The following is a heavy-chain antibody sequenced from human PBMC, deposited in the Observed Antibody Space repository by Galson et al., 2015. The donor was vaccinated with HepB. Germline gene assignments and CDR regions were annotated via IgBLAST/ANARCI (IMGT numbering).Heavy chain of an antibody. CDR2: INPNSGGT. CDR3: ARENYPSSGRGRPDIVVVYYYGMDV. CDR1: GYTFTGYY. D-gene: IGHD2-2*01. V-gene: IGHV1-2*02. Sequence: SVKVSCKASGYTFTGYYMHWVRQAPGQGLEWMGWINPNSGGTNYAQKFQGRVTMTRDTSISTAYMELSRLRSDDTAVYYCARENYPSSGRGRPDIVVVYYYGMDVWGQGTTVTVSS. J-gene: IGHJ6*02.